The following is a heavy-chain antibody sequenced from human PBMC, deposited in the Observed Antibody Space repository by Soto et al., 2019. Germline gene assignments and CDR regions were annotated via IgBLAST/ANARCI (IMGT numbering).Heavy chain of an antibody. CDR1: GFTFSSYS. CDR2: ISSSSSTI. J-gene: IGHJ6*02. V-gene: IGHV3-48*02. Sequence: GGSLRLSCAASGFTFSSYSMNWVRQAPGKGLEWVSYISSSSSTIYYADSVKGRFTISRDTAKNSLYLQMNSLRDEDTAVYYWARPVYRSSSCGMEVWGEGTGVGV. CDR3: ARPVYRSSSCGMEV. D-gene: IGHD6-6*01.